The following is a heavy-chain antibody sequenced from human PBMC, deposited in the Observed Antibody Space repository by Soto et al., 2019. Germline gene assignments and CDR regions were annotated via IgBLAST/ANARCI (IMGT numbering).Heavy chain of an antibody. CDR1: GYIFTSYG. CDR2: ISAHNGKT. J-gene: IGHJ4*02. D-gene: IGHD4-17*01. CDR3: ARGRYGDY. Sequence: QAHLVQSGPEVKKPGASVKVSCKGSGYIFTSYGIAWVRQAPGQGLEWMGWISAHNGKTEYAQKLQGRVTVTRDTSTSTAYLELRSLRSDDTALYYCARGRYGDYWGKGALVTVSS. V-gene: IGHV1-18*01.